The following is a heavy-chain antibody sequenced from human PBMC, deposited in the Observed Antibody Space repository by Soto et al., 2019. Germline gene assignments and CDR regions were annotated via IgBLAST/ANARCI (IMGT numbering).Heavy chain of an antibody. Sequence: GGSLRLSCSASGFTFSSYSMNWVRQAPGKGLEWVSSISSSSSYIYYADSVKGRFTISRDNAKNSLYLQMNSLRAEDTAVYYCARDLIRYYDFWSGPHWGQGTLVTVSS. CDR2: ISSSSSYI. CDR3: ARDLIRYYDFWSGPH. V-gene: IGHV3-21*01. D-gene: IGHD3-3*01. CDR1: GFTFSSYS. J-gene: IGHJ4*02.